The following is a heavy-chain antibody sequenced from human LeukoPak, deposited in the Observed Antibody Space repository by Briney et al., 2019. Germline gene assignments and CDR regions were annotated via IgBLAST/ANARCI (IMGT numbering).Heavy chain of an antibody. V-gene: IGHV3-11*01. J-gene: IGHJ4*02. D-gene: IGHD3-22*01. CDR3: ARDYYDSSGYLDIGGVVDY. CDR2: ISSSGSTI. CDR1: GFTFSDYY. Sequence: GGSLRLSCAASGFTFSDYYMSWIRQAPGKGLEWVSYISSSGSTIYYADSVKGRFTISRDNAKNSLYLQMNSLRAEDTAVYYCARDYYDSSGYLDIGGVVDYWGQGTLVTVSS.